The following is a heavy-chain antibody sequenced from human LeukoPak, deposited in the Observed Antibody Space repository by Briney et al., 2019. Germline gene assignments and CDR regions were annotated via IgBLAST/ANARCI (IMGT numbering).Heavy chain of an antibody. D-gene: IGHD2-8*01. J-gene: IGHJ5*02. CDR3: ARDRFYCTNGVCYWDWFDP. V-gene: IGHV4-61*02. CDR1: GGSISSGSYY. Sequence: SQTLSLTCTVSGGSISSGSYYWSWIRQPAGKGLEWIGRIYTSGSTNYNPSLKSRVTISVDTSKNQFSLKLSSVTAADTAVYYRARDRFYCTNGVCYWDWFDPWGQGTLVTVSS. CDR2: IYTSGST.